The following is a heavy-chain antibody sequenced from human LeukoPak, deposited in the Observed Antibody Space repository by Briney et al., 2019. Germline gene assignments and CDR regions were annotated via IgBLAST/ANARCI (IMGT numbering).Heavy chain of an antibody. Sequence: PSETLSLTCTVSGGSLNSYYWSWIRQPPGKRLEWIGFITHSGGTDFDSSLRGRVTISVDTSKNQFSLRLTSMTAADTAVYFCARGRISNWGFEGTLFDAWGQGVLVTVSS. CDR3: ARGRISNWGFEGTLFDA. J-gene: IGHJ4*02. D-gene: IGHD7-27*01. CDR1: GGSLNSYY. V-gene: IGHV4-59*01. CDR2: ITHSGGT.